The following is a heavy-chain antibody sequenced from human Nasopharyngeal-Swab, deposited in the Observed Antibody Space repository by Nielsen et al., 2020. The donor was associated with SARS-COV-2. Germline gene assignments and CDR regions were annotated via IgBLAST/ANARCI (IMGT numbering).Heavy chain of an antibody. CDR2: IKSKTDGGST. V-gene: IGHV3-15*01. CDR3: TTDPRTPPNYYDSSGYYFRYYYYYYGMDV. J-gene: IGHJ6*02. CDR1: GFTFSDAW. D-gene: IGHD3-22*01. Sequence: GGSLRLSCAASGFTFSDAWMSWVRRAPGKGLEWVGRIKSKTDGGSTDYAAPVKGRFAISRDDSKNTLYLQMNSLKTEDTAVYYCTTDPRTPPNYYDSSGYYFRYYYYYYGMDVWGQGTTVTVSS.